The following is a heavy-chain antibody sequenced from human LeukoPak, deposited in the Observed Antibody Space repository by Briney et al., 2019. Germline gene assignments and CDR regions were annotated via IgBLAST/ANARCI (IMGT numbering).Heavy chain of an antibody. Sequence: PGGSLRLSCAASGFTFSSYGMHWVRQAPGKGLEWVAVIWYDGSNKYYADSVKGRFTISRDNAKNSLYLQMNSLRAEDTALYYCAKSRISGLSLNDAFDIWGQGTMVTVSS. V-gene: IGHV3-33*03. J-gene: IGHJ3*02. CDR3: AKSRISGLSLNDAFDI. CDR2: IWYDGSNK. D-gene: IGHD3-22*01. CDR1: GFTFSSYG.